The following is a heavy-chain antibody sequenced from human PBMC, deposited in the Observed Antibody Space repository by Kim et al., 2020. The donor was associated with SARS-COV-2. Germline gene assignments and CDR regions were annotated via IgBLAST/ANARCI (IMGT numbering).Heavy chain of an antibody. D-gene: IGHD3-10*01. CDR1: GGSITSTNYH. CDR3: ASGPYGSGRGWFDP. Sequence: SETLSLTCTVSGGSITSTNYHWGWIRQPPGKGLEWIGTISYSGRNYYNASLKRRVTISMDTSKNQFSLKMTSVTAADTAVYYCASGPYGSGRGWFDPWGQGTLVTVSS. J-gene: IGHJ5*02. CDR2: ISYSGRN. V-gene: IGHV4-39*07.